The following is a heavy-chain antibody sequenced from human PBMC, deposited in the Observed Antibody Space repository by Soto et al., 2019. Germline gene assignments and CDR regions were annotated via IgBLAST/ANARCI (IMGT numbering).Heavy chain of an antibody. CDR1: GGTFSSYA. J-gene: IGHJ6*02. D-gene: IGHD5-12*01. CDR3: AREGVATIIGDYYYCGMDV. CDR2: IIPIFGTA. V-gene: IGHV1-69*01. Sequence: QVQLVQSGAEVKKPGSSVKVSCKASGGTFSSYAISWVRQAPGQGLEWMGGIIPIFGTANYAQKFQGRVTITADESTSTAYMELSSLRSEDTAVYYCAREGVATIIGDYYYCGMDVWGQGTTVTVSS.